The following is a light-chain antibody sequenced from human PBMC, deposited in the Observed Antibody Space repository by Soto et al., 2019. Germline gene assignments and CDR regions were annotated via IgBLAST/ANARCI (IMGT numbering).Light chain of an antibody. Sequence: EIVLTQSPGTLSLSPGERATLSCRASQSVSSSYLAWYQQNPGQAPRLLIYGASSRATGIPDRFSGSGSGTDFTLTISRLEPEDFAVYYCQQYGSSPTFGQGTRLAIK. CDR3: QQYGSSPT. CDR1: QSVSSSY. J-gene: IGKJ5*01. CDR2: GAS. V-gene: IGKV3-20*01.